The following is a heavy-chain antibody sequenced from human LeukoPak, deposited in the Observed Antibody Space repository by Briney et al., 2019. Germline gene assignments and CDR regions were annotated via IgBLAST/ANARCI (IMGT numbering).Heavy chain of an antibody. Sequence: SETLSLTCTVSGGSISSYYWSWIRQPAGKGLEWIGRIYTSGSTNYNPSLKSRVTMSVDTSKNQFSLKLSSVTAADTAVYYCARDHYDILTGYPKPNYCYYGMDVWGQGTTVTVSS. CDR3: ARDHYDILTGYPKPNYCYYGMDV. CDR2: IYTSGST. D-gene: IGHD3-9*01. CDR1: GGSISSYY. V-gene: IGHV4-4*07. J-gene: IGHJ6*02.